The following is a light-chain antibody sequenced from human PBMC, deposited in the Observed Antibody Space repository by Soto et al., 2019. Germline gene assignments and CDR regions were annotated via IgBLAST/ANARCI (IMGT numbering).Light chain of an antibody. CDR2: EVN. J-gene: IGLJ1*01. CDR3: SSYSTTSTLV. V-gene: IGLV2-14*01. CDR1: SSDVGGNDY. Sequence: QSALTQPASVSGSPGQSFTISCTGASSDVGGNDYVSWYQQHPGKAPKLILYEVNNRPSGVSNHFSGSKSGNTASLIISGLQADDEADYYCSSYSTTSTLVFGSGTKLTVL.